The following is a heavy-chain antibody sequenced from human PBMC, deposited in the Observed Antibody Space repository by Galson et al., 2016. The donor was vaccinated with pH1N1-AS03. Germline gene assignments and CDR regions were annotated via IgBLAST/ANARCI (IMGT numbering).Heavy chain of an antibody. CDR1: GGPFSSYG. CDR3: AMDRDTTMITLDDYHYYMDV. D-gene: IGHD5-18*01. J-gene: IGHJ6*03. Sequence: SVKVSCKVSGGPFSSYGINWVRQAPGQGLEWMGRILPIFGSTNYAQRFQGRVTVTADNSTGTAYLDLSSLRSEDTAAYYWAMDRDTTMITLDDYHYYMDVWGQGTTVTVSS. V-gene: IGHV1-69*06. CDR2: ILPIFGST.